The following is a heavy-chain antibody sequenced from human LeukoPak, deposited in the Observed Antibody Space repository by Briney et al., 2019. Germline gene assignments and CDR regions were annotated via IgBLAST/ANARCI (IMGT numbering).Heavy chain of an antibody. CDR1: GYTFTGYY. J-gene: IGHJ4*02. CDR2: INPNSGGT. V-gene: IGHV1-2*02. Sequence: ASVKVSCKASGYTFTGYYMHWVRQAPGQGLEWMGWINPNSGGTNYAQKFQGRVTMTRDTSISTAYMELSRLRSDDTAVYYCARDPNSTSCSFDYWGQGTLVTVSS. CDR3: ARDPNSTSCSFDY. D-gene: IGHD2-2*01.